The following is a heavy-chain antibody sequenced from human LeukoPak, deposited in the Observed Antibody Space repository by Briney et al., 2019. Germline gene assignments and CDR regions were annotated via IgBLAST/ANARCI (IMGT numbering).Heavy chain of an antibody. J-gene: IGHJ4*02. CDR3: ARVRDGYNSYYFDY. V-gene: IGHV4-39*07. CDR2: IYYSGGT. CDR1: GGSISSSSDY. D-gene: IGHD5-24*01. Sequence: SETLSLTCTVSGGSISSSSDYWGWIRQPPGKGLGWIGSIYYSGGTYYNPSLKSRVTISVDTSKNQFSLKVSSVTAADTAVYYCARVRDGYNSYYFDYWGQGTLVTVSS.